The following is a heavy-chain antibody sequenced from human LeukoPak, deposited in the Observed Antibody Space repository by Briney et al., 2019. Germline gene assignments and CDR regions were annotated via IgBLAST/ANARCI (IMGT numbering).Heavy chain of an antibody. CDR3: ASKGGFDD. D-gene: IGHD2-15*01. J-gene: IGHJ4*02. CDR2: ISSSGSAI. Sequence: GGPLRLSCAASGFSFSSYEMNWVRQAPGKGLEWVSYISSSGSAILYADSVKGRFTISRDNAKNSLFLQMNSLRAEDTAFYYCASKGGFDDWGQGTLVTVSS. V-gene: IGHV3-48*03. CDR1: GFSFSSYE.